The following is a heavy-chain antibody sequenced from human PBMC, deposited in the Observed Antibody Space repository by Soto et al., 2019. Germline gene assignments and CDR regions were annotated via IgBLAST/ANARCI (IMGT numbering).Heavy chain of an antibody. CDR1: GYTFTSYG. D-gene: IGHD6-19*01. J-gene: IGHJ4*02. CDR3: ARDLAVALIDY. Sequence: QVQLVQSGAEVKKPGASVKVACKASGYTFTSYGISWVRQAPGQGLEWMGWISAYNGNTKYAQKLQGRVTMTTDTAASTAYMELRSLRSDDTAVYSCARDLAVALIDYWGQGTLVTVSS. V-gene: IGHV1-18*01. CDR2: ISAYNGNT.